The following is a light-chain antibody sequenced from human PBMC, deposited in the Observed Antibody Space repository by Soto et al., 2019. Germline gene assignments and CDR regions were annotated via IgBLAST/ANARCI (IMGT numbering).Light chain of an antibody. V-gene: IGKV1-27*01. Sequence: DIQMTQSPSSLSASVGDTVTITCRASQGISNYLAWYQQKPGKVPKLLIYSASTLQSGVPSRFRCGGSRTEFTLTISRLQPEQVATYYCQKSNSAPWTFGQGTKVEIK. CDR3: QKSNSAPWT. J-gene: IGKJ1*01. CDR2: SAS. CDR1: QGISNY.